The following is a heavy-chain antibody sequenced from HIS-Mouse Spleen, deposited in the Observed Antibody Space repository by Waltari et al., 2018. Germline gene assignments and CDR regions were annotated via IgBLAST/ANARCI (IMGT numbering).Heavy chain of an antibody. D-gene: IGHD1-26*01. Sequence: EVQLVESGGGLVQPGRSLRLSCAASGFTFDDYAMHWVRQAPGKGLEWVSGISWNSGRIGYADSVKGRFTISRDNAKNSLYLQMNSLRAEDTALYYCAKEGYSVNTHELFDYWGQGTLVTVSS. J-gene: IGHJ4*02. V-gene: IGHV3-9*01. CDR1: GFTFDDYA. CDR2: ISWNSGRI. CDR3: AKEGYSVNTHELFDY.